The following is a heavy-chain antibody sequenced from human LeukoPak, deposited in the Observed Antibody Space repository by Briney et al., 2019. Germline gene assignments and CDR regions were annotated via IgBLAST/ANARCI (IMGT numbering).Heavy chain of an antibody. CDR1: GFTFKSYD. CDR3: ARGGRGSSWYEK. Sequence: GGSLGLSCAVSGFTFKSYDMHWVRQAAGRGLEWVSGIGTAGDKYYQGSVKGRFNISRENAKNTLYLQMKNLRAGDTALYYCARGGRGSSWYEKWGQGTLVAVSS. D-gene: IGHD6-13*01. V-gene: IGHV3-13*01. J-gene: IGHJ4*02. CDR2: IGTAGDK.